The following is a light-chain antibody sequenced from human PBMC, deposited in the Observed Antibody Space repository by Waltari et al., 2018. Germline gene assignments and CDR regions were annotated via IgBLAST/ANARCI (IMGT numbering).Light chain of an antibody. V-gene: IGLV2-23*02. CDR1: SSDVGSYTL. CDR2: AVS. Sequence: QSALTQPASVSGSPGQSITISCTGTSSDVGSYTLVSWYQQHPGQAPKLIIYAVSKRPSGASARFSGSKSGNTASLTISGLQAEDEADYYCCSYAGSTTRWVFGGGTKLTVL. J-gene: IGLJ3*02. CDR3: CSYAGSTTRWV.